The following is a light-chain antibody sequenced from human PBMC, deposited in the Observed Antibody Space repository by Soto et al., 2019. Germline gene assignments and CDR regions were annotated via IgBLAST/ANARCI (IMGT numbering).Light chain of an antibody. V-gene: IGKV3-15*01. CDR1: QCVGIK. CDR2: GAS. Sequence: EIVMTQSPATLSVSPGEKATLSCRARQCVGIKLAWYQQKPGHAPRLLLYGASTGAIGIPARFSGSGSGTEFTLTISGLLPEDFATYHCQYYGISPPITVGQGTRLGIK. J-gene: IGKJ5*01. CDR3: QYYGISPPIT.